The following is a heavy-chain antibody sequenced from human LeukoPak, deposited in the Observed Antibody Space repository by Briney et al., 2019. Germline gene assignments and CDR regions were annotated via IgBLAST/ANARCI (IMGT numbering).Heavy chain of an antibody. V-gene: IGHV3-23*01. CDR2: ISGRGVTT. CDR1: GFIFSNYA. D-gene: IGHD5-12*01. J-gene: IGHJ4*02. CDR3: AKGRGYSGYDFFDY. Sequence: GGSLRLSCSASGFIFSNYAMNWVRQAPGKGLEWVSGISGRGVTTFYADSVKGRFTISRDNSKNTLYLQMNSLRAEDTALYYCAKGRGYSGYDFFDYWGQGTLVAVSS.